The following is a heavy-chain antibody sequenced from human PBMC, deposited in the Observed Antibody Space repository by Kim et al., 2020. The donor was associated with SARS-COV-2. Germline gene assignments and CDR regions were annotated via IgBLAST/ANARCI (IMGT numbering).Heavy chain of an antibody. D-gene: IGHD3-10*01. Sequence: DSVKGRFTISRDNAKNTLEMQMDSLRVEDTGVYYCVRAGTRGVTYPNWFDPWGQGTLVIVSS. J-gene: IGHJ5*02. V-gene: IGHV3-74*01. CDR3: VRAGTRGVTYPNWFDP.